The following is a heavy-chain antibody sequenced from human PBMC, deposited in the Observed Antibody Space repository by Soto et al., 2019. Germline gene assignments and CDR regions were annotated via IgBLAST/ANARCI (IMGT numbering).Heavy chain of an antibody. D-gene: IGHD5-12*01. CDR1: GFTFRRYV. V-gene: IGHV3-23*01. CDR3: AKSGRYDGYDCPFDY. Sequence: EVQLLESGGGLVQPGGSVRLSCAASGFTFRRYVMSWVRQAPGKGLEWVAAVSGSGGSTYPADSVKGRFTISRDNSKSTLYLQMNSLRAEDTAVYFCAKSGRYDGYDCPFDYWGQGTLVTVSS. J-gene: IGHJ4*02. CDR2: VSGSGGST.